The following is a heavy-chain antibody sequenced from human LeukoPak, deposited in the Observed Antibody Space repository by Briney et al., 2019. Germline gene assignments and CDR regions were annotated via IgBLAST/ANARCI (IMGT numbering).Heavy chain of an antibody. D-gene: IGHD2-15*01. V-gene: IGHV3-64D*06. CDR1: GFTFSINT. J-gene: IGHJ4*02. CDR2: INLNGDTT. Sequence: GGSLRLSCSASGFTFSINTMFWVRQTPGKGLEYVPAINLNGDTTYYSDSVKGRFTISRDNSESTLFLEMTSLRPEDTAIYYCVKLTCGGGSCTPGQSDSWGLGAQVTVSS. CDR3: VKLTCGGGSCTPGQSDS.